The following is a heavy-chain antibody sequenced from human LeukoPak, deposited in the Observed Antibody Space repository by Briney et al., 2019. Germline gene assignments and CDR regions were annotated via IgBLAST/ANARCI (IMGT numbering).Heavy chain of an antibody. J-gene: IGHJ3*02. D-gene: IGHD3-9*01. Sequence: GASVKVSCKASGGTFSSYAISWVRQAPGQGLEWMGGIIPIFGTANYAQKFQGRVTITADKSTSTAYMELSSLRSEDTAVYYCARVGYFDWGRDDVFDIWGQGTMVTVSS. CDR2: IIPIFGTA. CDR1: GGTFSSYA. V-gene: IGHV1-69*06. CDR3: ARVGYFDWGRDDVFDI.